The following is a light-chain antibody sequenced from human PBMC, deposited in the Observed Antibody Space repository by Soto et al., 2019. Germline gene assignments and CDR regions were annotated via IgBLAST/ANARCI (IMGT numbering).Light chain of an antibody. V-gene: IGKV3-15*01. CDR2: AAS. CDR3: QQYNIWPRWT. Sequence: EMDITQSPATLSRSPGERATLSFLASQSVSSDVAWYQQKPGQAPRLLIYAASTRATGVPARFSGGGSGTEFTLTISGLQSEDSAVYYCQQYNIWPRWTFGQGTKVDI. CDR1: QSVSSD. J-gene: IGKJ1*01.